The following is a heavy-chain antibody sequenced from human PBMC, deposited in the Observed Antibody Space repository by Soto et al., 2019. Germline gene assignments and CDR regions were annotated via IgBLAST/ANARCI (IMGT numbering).Heavy chain of an antibody. J-gene: IGHJ4*01. CDR1: GGSINSDGYY. V-gene: IGHV4-31*03. D-gene: IGHD5-18*01. Sequence: QVHLQESGPGLVKPSQTLSLTCTVSGGSINSDGYYWSWIRQHPEKGLEWIGYINYRGTTYYNPSLEIRLTISVDTSENQFSLQLTSVIAADTALYYCARESYSFGRAFDIWGHGTLVTVSS. CDR2: INYRGTT. CDR3: ARESYSFGRAFDI.